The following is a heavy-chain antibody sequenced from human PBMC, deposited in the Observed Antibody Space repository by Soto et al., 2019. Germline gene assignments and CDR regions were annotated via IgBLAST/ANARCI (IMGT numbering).Heavy chain of an antibody. V-gene: IGHV4-31*03. CDR3: ARVQRSSFDFDI. Sequence: QVQLQESGPGLVKPSQTLSLTCTVSGGSISSGDYYWSWIRQHPGKGLEWIGYIYYSGSTYYNPSLRSRVTLSVDTPKNQFSLKLSSVTAADTAVYYCARVQRSSFDFDIWGQGTMVTVSS. J-gene: IGHJ3*02. D-gene: IGHD6-6*01. CDR2: IYYSGST. CDR1: GGSISSGDYY.